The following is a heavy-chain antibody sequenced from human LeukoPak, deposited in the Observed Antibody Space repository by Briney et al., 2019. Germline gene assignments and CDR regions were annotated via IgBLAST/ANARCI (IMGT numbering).Heavy chain of an antibody. CDR2: INTNSGAT. V-gene: IGHV1-2*02. D-gene: IGHD1-14*01. CDR3: ARDFDLNNRNHGYDY. J-gene: IGHJ4*02. Sequence: ASVKVSCKASGYSFTGYYMHWVRQAPGQGLEWMGWINTNSGATNYAQKLQGSVTMTRDTSLSTAYMELSRLRSDDTAVYYCARDFDLNNRNHGYDYGGQGTLVTVCS. CDR1: GYSFTGYY.